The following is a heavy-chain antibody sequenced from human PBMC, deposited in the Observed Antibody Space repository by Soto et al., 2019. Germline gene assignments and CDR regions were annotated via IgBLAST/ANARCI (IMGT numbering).Heavy chain of an antibody. CDR3: ARGRSTSTYNWFDP. J-gene: IGHJ5*02. CDR1: GFTFSTYA. V-gene: IGHV3-48*01. D-gene: IGHD1-26*01. CDR2: ISSSSSTSTI. Sequence: GGSLRLSCAASGFTFSTYAMNWVRQAPGKGLEWVSFISSSSSTSTIYYADSVKGRFTISRDNAKNSLYLQMNSLRAEDTAVYYCARGRSTSTYNWFDPWGQGTLVTVSS.